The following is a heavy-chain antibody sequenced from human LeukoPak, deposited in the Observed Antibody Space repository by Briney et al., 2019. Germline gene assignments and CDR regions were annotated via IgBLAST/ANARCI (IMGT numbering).Heavy chain of an antibody. CDR1: GFTFSDYY. Sequence: GGSLRLSCAASGFTFSDYYMSWIRQAPGKGLEWLSYISRSGSSIHYADYVKGRFTISRDNAKNSLDLQMNSLRVEDTAVYYCARDFRDRSMPIEYWGHGTLVSVSS. V-gene: IGHV3-11*01. J-gene: IGHJ4*01. D-gene: IGHD2/OR15-2a*01. CDR3: ARDFRDRSMPIEY. CDR2: ISRSGSSI.